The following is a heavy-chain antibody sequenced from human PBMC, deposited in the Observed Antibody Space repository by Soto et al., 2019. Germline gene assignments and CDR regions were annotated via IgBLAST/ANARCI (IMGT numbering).Heavy chain of an antibody. Sequence: ASVKVSCKASGYTFTSYDIYWVRQATGQGLEWMGWMNPNTGNSGYAQKFQGRVTVTSDTSINTVYMELSSLRSEDTAVYYCARRAETNGWNGFGADKYYFDFWGQGTLVTVSS. CDR1: GYTFTSYD. J-gene: IGHJ4*02. CDR2: MNPNTGNS. V-gene: IGHV1-8*01. CDR3: ARRAETNGWNGFGADKYYFDF. D-gene: IGHD1-1*01.